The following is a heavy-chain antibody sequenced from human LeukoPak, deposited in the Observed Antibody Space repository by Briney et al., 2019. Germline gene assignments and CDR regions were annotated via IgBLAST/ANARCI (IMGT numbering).Heavy chain of an antibody. J-gene: IGHJ1*01. CDR1: GYSISSGYW. V-gene: IGHV4-38-2*02. D-gene: IGHD6-13*01. Sequence: SETLSLTCTVSGYSISSGYWWGWIRQPPGKGLEWIGSIYHSGSTYYNPSLKSRVTISVDTSKNQFSLKLSSVTAADTAVYYCARFTAAGFEYFQHWGQGTLVTVSS. CDR3: ARFTAAGFEYFQH. CDR2: IYHSGST.